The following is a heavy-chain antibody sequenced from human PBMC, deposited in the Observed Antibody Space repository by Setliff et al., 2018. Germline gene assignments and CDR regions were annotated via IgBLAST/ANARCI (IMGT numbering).Heavy chain of an antibody. CDR3: ARLRGAFDY. CDR1: GYSISSGYN. D-gene: IGHD3-16*01. CDR2: IYYSGST. V-gene: IGHV4-61*01. J-gene: IGHJ4*02. Sequence: PSETLSLTCAVSGYSISSGYNWGWIRQPPGKRLEWIGYIYYSGSTNYNPSLESRVTISVDTSKNQFSLRLNSATAADTAVYYCARLRGAFDYWGQGTLVTVSS.